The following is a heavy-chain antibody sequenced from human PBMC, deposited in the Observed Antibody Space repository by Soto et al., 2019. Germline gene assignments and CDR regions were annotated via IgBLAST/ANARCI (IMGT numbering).Heavy chain of an antibody. J-gene: IGHJ6*02. CDR2: MNPNSGNT. V-gene: IGHV1-8*01. CDR3: ARGRYSSGWYGIYYYYYGMDV. D-gene: IGHD6-19*01. Sequence: QVQLAQSGAEVKKPGASVKVSCKASEYTFTCYDINWVRQATGQGLEWTGWMNPNSGNTGYAQKFQGRVTMTRNTSISTAYMELSSLRSEDTAVYYCARGRYSSGWYGIYYYYYGMDVWGQGTTVTVSS. CDR1: EYTFTCYD.